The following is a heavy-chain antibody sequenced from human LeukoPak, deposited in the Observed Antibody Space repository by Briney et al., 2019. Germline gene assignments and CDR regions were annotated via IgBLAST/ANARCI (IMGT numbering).Heavy chain of an antibody. CDR3: ASRGMGVGAESF. D-gene: IGHD1-26*01. CDR2: ISGSGGST. CDR1: GFTFSNYA. J-gene: IGHJ4*02. V-gene: IGHV3-23*01. Sequence: GGSLRLSCAVSGFTFSNYAMSWVRQAPGKGLEWVSGISGSGGSTYYADSVKGRFTISRDNSKNTLYLQMNSLRAEDTAVYYCASRGMGVGAESFWGQGTLVTVSS.